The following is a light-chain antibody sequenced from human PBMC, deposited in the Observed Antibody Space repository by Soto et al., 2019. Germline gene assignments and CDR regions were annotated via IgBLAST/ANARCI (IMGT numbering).Light chain of an antibody. J-gene: IGKJ2*01. CDR2: GAS. V-gene: IGKV3-15*01. Sequence: EIVITQSPATLSVSPGERATLSCRASQSVSSNLAWYQQKPGQAPRLLIYGASTRATGIPARFSGSGSGTEFTLTISSLQSEDFAVYYCRQYTNWPRTFGQGTKVDIK. CDR3: RQYTNWPRT. CDR1: QSVSSN.